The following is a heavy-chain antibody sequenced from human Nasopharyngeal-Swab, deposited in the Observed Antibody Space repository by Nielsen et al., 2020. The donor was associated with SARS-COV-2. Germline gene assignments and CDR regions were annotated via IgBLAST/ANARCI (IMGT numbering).Heavy chain of an antibody. CDR1: GFTFSDYS. CDR3: ARATLLGGDYYGLDV. D-gene: IGHD4-17*01. CDR2: ISSSSTYI. V-gene: IGHV3-21*01. Sequence: GESLKISCAASGFTFSDYSMNWVRQAPGKGLEWVSSISSSSTYIFYADSLKGRFTISRDNAKNSLYMQMNSLRAEDTALYYCARATLLGGDYYGLDVWGQGTTVTVPS. J-gene: IGHJ6*02.